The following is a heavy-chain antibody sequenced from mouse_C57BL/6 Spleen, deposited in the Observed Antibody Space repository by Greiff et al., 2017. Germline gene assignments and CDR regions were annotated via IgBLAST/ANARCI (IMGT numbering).Heavy chain of an antibody. D-gene: IGHD1-1*01. Sequence: EVQLQQSGPELVKPGASVKISCKASGYSFTGYYMNWVKQSPEKSLEWIGEINPSTGGTTYNQKFKAKATLTVDKSSSTAYMQLKSLTSEDSAVYYCARSGYYGSSYEDYAMDYWGQGTSVTVSS. J-gene: IGHJ4*01. V-gene: IGHV1-42*01. CDR2: INPSTGGT. CDR3: ARSGYYGSSYEDYAMDY. CDR1: GYSFTGYY.